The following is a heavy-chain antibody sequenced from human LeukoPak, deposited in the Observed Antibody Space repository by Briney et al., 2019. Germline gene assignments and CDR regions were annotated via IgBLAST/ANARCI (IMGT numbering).Heavy chain of an antibody. D-gene: IGHD2-2*01. CDR2: INHSGST. Sequence: SETLSLTCAVYDDSFSGFHWSWIRQPPGKGLEWIGEINHSGSTNYNPSLKSRVTISADTSKNQFSLRLSSVTAADTAVYYCARGPLGYCSSSSCHGPDYWGQGTLVTVSS. CDR1: DDSFSGFH. J-gene: IGHJ4*02. CDR3: ARGPLGYCSSSSCHGPDY. V-gene: IGHV4-34*01.